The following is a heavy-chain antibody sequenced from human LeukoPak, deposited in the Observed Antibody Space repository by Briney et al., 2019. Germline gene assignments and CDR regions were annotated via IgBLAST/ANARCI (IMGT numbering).Heavy chain of an antibody. CDR2: IYSGGST. J-gene: IGHJ4*02. CDR3: ARDSGYDLRPTLDY. CDR1: GFTFSDYY. Sequence: PGGSLRLSCAASGFTFSDYYMSWVRQAPGKGLEWVSVIYSGGSTYYGDSVKGRFTISRDNSKNTLYLQMNSLRAEDTAVYYCARDSGYDLRPTLDYWGQGTLVTVSS. D-gene: IGHD5-12*01. V-gene: IGHV3-53*01.